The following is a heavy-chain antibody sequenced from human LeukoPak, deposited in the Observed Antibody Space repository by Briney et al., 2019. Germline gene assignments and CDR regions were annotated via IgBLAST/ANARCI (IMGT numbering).Heavy chain of an antibody. CDR2: IYSGSNT. J-gene: IGHJ4*02. CDR3: ASYPATGAYFDY. CDR1: GFTFSSNS. Sequence: GGSLRLSCAASGFTFSSNSMSWVRQAPGKGLEWVSVIYSGSNTYYADSVKGRFTISRDNSRNTLYLQMNSLRAEDTAVYYCASYPATGAYFDYWGQGTLVTVSS. D-gene: IGHD6-25*01. V-gene: IGHV3-53*01.